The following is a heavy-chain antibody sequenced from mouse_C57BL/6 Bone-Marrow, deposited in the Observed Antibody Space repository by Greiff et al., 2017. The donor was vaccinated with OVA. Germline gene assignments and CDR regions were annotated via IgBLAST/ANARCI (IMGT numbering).Heavy chain of an antibody. CDR3: ARNYYGSSSYWYFDV. Sequence: VQGVESGPGLVAPSQSLSITCTVSGFSLTSYAISWVRQPPGKGLEWLGVIWTGGGTNYNSALKSRLSISKDNSKSQVFLKMNSLQTDDTARYYCARNYYGSSSYWYFDVWGTGTTVTVSS. V-gene: IGHV2-9-1*01. CDR2: IWTGGGT. CDR1: GFSLTSYA. J-gene: IGHJ1*03. D-gene: IGHD1-1*01.